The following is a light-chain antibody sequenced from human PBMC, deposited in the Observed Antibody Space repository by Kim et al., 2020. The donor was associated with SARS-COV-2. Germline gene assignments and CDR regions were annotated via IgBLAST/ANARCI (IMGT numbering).Light chain of an antibody. CDR2: AAS. CDR3: QKYNSAPCT. Sequence: DIQLTQSPSSLSASVGDRVTITCRASQDIANSLAWYQQKPGKVPHVLIYAASTLQSGVPSRFSGSGSGTEFTLTISGLQTEDVATYYCQKYNSAPCTFGPGTKVDIK. J-gene: IGKJ1*01. CDR1: QDIANS. V-gene: IGKV1-27*01.